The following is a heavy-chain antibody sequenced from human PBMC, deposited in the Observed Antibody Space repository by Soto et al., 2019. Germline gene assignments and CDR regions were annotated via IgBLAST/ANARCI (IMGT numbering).Heavy chain of an antibody. CDR1: GFTFSSYA. J-gene: IGHJ4*02. CDR3: AKADSTLMGFDY. V-gene: IGHV3-30*18. Sequence: PGGSLRLSCAAYGFTFSSYAMHWVRQAPGKGLEWVAVISSDGSRIYYADSVKGRYTIYRDNSKNTLYLQMNSLRPEDTAVYYCAKADSTLMGFDYWGQGTLVTVSS. CDR2: ISSDGSRI. D-gene: IGHD2-15*01.